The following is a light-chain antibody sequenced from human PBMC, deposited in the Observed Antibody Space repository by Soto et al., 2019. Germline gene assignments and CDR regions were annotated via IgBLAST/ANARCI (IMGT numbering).Light chain of an antibody. CDR3: QQHYTTPWT. Sequence: DNVMTQSPESLAVSLGERATIKCNSSQSVLYSSNSKNYLAWHQQKPGQPPKMLIYWASTRKSGVPDRFSGSGSGTDFTLTISSRQAEDEAVYSCQQHYTTPWTFGQGTRVELK. V-gene: IGKV4-1*01. J-gene: IGKJ1*01. CDR2: WAS. CDR1: QSVLYSSNSKNY.